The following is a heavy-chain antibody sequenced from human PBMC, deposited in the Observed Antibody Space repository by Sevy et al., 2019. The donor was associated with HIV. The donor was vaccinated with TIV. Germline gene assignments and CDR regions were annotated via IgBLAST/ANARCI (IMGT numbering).Heavy chain of an antibody. CDR3: ARVKYYYGSGSYSPFDY. Sequence: GGSLRLSCAASGFTFSSYGMHWVRQAPGKGLEWVAVIWYDGSNKYYADSVKGPFTISRDNSKNTLYLQMNSLRAEDTAVYYCARVKYYYGSGSYSPFDYWGQGTLVTVSS. CDR2: IWYDGSNK. CDR1: GFTFSSYG. V-gene: IGHV3-33*01. D-gene: IGHD3-10*01. J-gene: IGHJ4*02.